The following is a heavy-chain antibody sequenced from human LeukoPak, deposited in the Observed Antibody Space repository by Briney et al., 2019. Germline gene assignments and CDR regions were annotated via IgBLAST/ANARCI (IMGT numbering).Heavy chain of an antibody. V-gene: IGHV4-59*01. D-gene: IGHD3-22*01. CDR3: ARRRYYDSTGYNPSYYFDS. Sequence: SETLSLACTVSGDSIIGYYWSWIRQSPGKRPEWIGYIYNTVDTTYNPSLESRITISLDMSNKRFSLRLSSVTAADTAVYYCARRRYYDSTGYNPSYYFDSWGQGILVTVSS. CDR2: IYNTVDT. CDR1: GDSIIGYY. J-gene: IGHJ4*03.